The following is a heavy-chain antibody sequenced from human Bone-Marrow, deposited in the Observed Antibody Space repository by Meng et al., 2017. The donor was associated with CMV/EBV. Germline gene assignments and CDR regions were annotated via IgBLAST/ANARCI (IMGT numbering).Heavy chain of an antibody. Sequence: GESLKISCAASGFTFSSYEMNWVRQAPGKGLEWVSSISGSGGNIYYSDSVKGRFTISRDNSRKTLFLQADSLRAEDTALYYCAKGRAGYSGGYLGDSWGQGTLVTVSS. CDR1: GFTFSSYE. CDR2: ISGSGGNI. CDR3: AKGRAGYSGGYLGDS. D-gene: IGHD1-26*01. V-gene: IGHV3-23*01. J-gene: IGHJ4*02.